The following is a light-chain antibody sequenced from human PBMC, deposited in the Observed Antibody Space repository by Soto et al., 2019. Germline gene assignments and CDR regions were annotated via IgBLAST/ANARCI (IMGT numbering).Light chain of an antibody. J-gene: IGLJ1*01. Sequence: QSALTQPRSVSGSPGQSVTISCSGTSSDVGGYSYVSWYQPRPGKAPKLMIYDVITRPSGVPDRFSGSKSGNTASLTISGLQAEDEADYFCCSYAGSYTFVFGTGTKLTVL. V-gene: IGLV2-11*01. CDR2: DVI. CDR1: SSDVGGYSY. CDR3: CSYAGSYTFV.